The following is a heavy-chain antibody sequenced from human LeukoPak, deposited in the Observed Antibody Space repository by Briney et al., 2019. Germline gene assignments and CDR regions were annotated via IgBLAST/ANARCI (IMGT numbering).Heavy chain of an antibody. CDR2: IIPIFGTA. J-gene: IGHJ4*02. D-gene: IGHD6-19*01. Sequence: SVKVSCKASGGTFSSYAISWVRQAPGQGLEWMGGIIPIFGTANYAQKFQGRVTITADESTSTAYMELSSLRSEDTAVYYCATAPVIAVAGGGYWGQGTLVTVSS. CDR3: ATAPVIAVAGGGY. CDR1: GGTFSSYA. V-gene: IGHV1-69*13.